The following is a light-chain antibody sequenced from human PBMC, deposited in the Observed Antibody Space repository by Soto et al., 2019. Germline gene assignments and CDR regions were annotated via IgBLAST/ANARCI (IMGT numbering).Light chain of an antibody. Sequence: QSALTQPASVSASPGQSITISCTGTSSDIGAYNYVYWYQQHPGKAPKLMIFDVNNRPSGVSNRFSGSKSGNTASLTISGLQAEDEADYYCSSYTSSSTLAFGGGTKLTVL. CDR1: SSDIGAYNY. CDR3: SSYTSSSTLA. V-gene: IGLV2-14*03. CDR2: DVN. J-gene: IGLJ2*01.